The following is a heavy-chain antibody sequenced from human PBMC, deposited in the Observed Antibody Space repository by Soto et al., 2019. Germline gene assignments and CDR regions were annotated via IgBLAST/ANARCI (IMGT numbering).Heavy chain of an antibody. CDR2: IRSKANSYAT. Sequence: GGSLRLSCEASGFTFSGSAMHWVRQASGKGLEWVGRIRSKANSYATAYAASVKGRFTISRDDSKNTAYLQMNSLKTEDTAVYYCTRQGSSGYAFDYWGQGTMVTVSS. CDR1: GFTFSGSA. V-gene: IGHV3-73*01. J-gene: IGHJ4*02. D-gene: IGHD3-22*01. CDR3: TRQGSSGYAFDY.